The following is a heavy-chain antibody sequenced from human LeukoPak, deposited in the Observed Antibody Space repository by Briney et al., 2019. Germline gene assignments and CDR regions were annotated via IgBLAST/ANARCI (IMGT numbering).Heavy chain of an antibody. CDR2: INPNSGGT. CDR1: GYTFTGYY. D-gene: IGHD1-7*01. Sequence: GASVKVSCRASGYTFTGYYMHWVRQAPGQGLEWMGWINPNSGGTNYAQKFQGRVTMTRDTSISTAYMELSRLRSDDTAVYYCARDRRDELSRNWFDPWGQGTLVTVSS. J-gene: IGHJ5*02. CDR3: ARDRRDELSRNWFDP. V-gene: IGHV1-2*02.